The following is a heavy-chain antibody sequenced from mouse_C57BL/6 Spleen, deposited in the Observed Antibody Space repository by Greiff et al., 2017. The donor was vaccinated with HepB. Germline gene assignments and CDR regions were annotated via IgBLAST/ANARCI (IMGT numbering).Heavy chain of an antibody. D-gene: IGHD2-1*01. V-gene: IGHV5-9-1*02. J-gene: IGHJ3*01. Sequence: EVMLVESGEGLVKPGGSLKLSCAASGFTFSSYAMSWVRQTPEKRLEWVAYISSGGDDIYYADTVKGRFPISRDNARNTLYLQMSSLKSEDTAMYYCTREGDGNPFAYWGQGTLVTVSA. CDR3: TREGDGNPFAY. CDR2: ISSGGDDI. CDR1: GFTFSSYA.